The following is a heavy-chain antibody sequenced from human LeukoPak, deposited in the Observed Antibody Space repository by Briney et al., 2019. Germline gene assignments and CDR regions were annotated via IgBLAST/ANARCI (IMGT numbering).Heavy chain of an antibody. CDR3: ARATVNTGRTNWFDP. CDR2: IKQDGSEK. J-gene: IGHJ5*02. D-gene: IGHD4-17*01. V-gene: IGHV3-7*04. CDR1: GFTFSSYW. Sequence: PGGSLRLSCAASGFTFSSYWMSWVRQAPGKGLEWVANIKQDGSEKYYVDSVKGRFTISRDNAKNSLYLQMNSLRVEDKAVYYCARATVNTGRTNWFDPWGQGTLVTVSS.